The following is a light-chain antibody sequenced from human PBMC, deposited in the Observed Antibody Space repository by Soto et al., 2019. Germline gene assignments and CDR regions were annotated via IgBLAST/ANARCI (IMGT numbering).Light chain of an antibody. CDR1: QSISHW. V-gene: IGKV1-5*01. CDR2: DAS. J-gene: IGKJ1*01. CDR3: QQYHTYRT. Sequence: DIQMTQAPSTLSASIGDRVIITCRASQSISHWLAWYQQKPGKAPKLLISDASILEIGVPSRFSGSTSGTEFTLTISSLQPDDFATYYCQQYHTYRTFGQGTKVEIK.